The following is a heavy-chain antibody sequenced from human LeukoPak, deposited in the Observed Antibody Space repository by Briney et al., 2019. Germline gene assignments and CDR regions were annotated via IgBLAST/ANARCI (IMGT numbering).Heavy chain of an antibody. J-gene: IGHJ3*02. Sequence: SETLSLTCTVSGGSISSSSYYWGWIRQPPGKGLEWIGSIYYSGSTYYNPSLKSRVTISVDTSKNQFSLKLSSVTAADTAVYYCARDRGYGDSVGAFDIWGQGTMVTVSS. D-gene: IGHD4-17*01. CDR1: GGSISSSSYY. V-gene: IGHV4-39*07. CDR2: IYYSGST. CDR3: ARDRGYGDSVGAFDI.